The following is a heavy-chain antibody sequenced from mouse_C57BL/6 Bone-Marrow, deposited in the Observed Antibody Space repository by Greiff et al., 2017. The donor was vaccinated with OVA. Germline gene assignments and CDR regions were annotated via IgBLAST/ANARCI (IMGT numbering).Heavy chain of an antibody. CDR1: GFNIKDDY. Sequence: EVQLQQSGAELVRPGASVKLSCTASGFNIKDDYMHWVKQRPEQGLEWIGWIDPENGDTEYASKFQGKATITADTSSNTAYLQLSSLTSEDTAVYYCTRTGTVFAYWGQGTLVTVSA. CDR2: IDPENGDT. CDR3: TRTGTVFAY. V-gene: IGHV14-4*01. J-gene: IGHJ3*01. D-gene: IGHD4-1*01.